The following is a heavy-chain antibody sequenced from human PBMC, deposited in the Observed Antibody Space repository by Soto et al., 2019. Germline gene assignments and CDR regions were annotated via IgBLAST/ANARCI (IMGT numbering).Heavy chain of an antibody. D-gene: IGHD3-10*01. V-gene: IGHV4-4*07. Sequence: QVQLQASGPGLVKPSETLSLTCTVSGGSISRYYWSWIRQTAGKGLEWIGRIYTSGSTNYNPSLKSRVTMSVDTSKNPYSLKLSSVTAADTAVYYCAGRAGSDYNGYYYALDVWGQGTTVTVSS. CDR2: IYTSGST. J-gene: IGHJ6*02. CDR1: GGSISRYY. CDR3: AGRAGSDYNGYYYALDV.